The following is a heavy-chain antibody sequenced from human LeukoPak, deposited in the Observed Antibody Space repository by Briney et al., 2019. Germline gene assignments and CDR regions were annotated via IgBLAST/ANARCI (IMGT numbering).Heavy chain of an antibody. V-gene: IGHV4-61*02. D-gene: IGHD2-2*01. CDR1: GGSISSGSYY. CDR3: AGQARYCSSTSCLKDAFDI. CDR2: IYTSGST. J-gene: IGHJ3*02. Sequence: SETLSLTCTVSGGSISSGSYYWSWIRQPAGKGLEWIGRIYTSGSTNYNPSLKSRVTIPVDTSKNQFSLKLSSVTAADTAVYYCAGQARYCSSTSCLKDAFDIWGQGTMVTVSS.